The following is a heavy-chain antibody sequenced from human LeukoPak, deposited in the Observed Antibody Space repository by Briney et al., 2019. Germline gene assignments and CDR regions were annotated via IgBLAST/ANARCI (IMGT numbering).Heavy chain of an antibody. CDR2: INHSGST. CDR3: ARDPGVGGYSIFYYYYYMDV. Sequence: SSETLSLTCTVSGGSISSFYWSWIRQPPGKGLEWIGEINHSGSTNYNPSLKSRLTISVDTSKNQFSLKLSSVTAADTAVYYCARDPGVGGYSIFYYYYYMDVWGKGTTGTVS. J-gene: IGHJ6*03. CDR1: GGSISSFY. V-gene: IGHV4-34*01. D-gene: IGHD6-13*01.